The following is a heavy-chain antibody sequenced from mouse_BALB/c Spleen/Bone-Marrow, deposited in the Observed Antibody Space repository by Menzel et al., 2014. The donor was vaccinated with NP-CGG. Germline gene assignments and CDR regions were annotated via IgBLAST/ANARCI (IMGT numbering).Heavy chain of an antibody. D-gene: IGHD2-1*01. V-gene: IGHV2-2*01. CDR3: ARRNGNFRYYAMDY. Sequence: VQVVESGPGLVQPSQSLSITCTVSGFSLTTYDVVWVRQSPGKGLEWLGVIWSGGSTDYNAAFISRLSINKDNSKSQVFFKMNNLQAYDTALYYCARRNGNFRYYAMDYWGQGTSVTVSS. CDR2: IWSGGST. J-gene: IGHJ4*01. CDR1: GFSLTTYD.